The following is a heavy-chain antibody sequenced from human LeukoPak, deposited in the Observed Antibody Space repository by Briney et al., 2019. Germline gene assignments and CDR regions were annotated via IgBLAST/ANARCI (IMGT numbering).Heavy chain of an antibody. V-gene: IGHV1-46*01. Sequence: ASVKVSCKASGYTFTSYHMHWVRRAPGQGLEWMGVINPSGGSTSYAQKFQGRVTMTRDTSTSTVYMELSSLRSEDTAVYYCARVERTYAYGGDSQLLDYWGQGTLVTVSS. CDR3: ARVERTYAYGGDSQLLDY. D-gene: IGHD4-23*01. J-gene: IGHJ4*02. CDR2: INPSGGST. CDR1: GYTFTSYH.